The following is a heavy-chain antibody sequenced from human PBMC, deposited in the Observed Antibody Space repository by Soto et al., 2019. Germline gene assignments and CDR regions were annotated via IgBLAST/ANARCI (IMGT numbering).Heavy chain of an antibody. CDR3: ARSSGIAVAGPTPYFQH. Sequence: GASVKVSCKASGYTFTSYGISWVRQAPGQGLEWMGWISAYNGNTNYAQKLQGRVTMTTDTSTSTAYMELRSLRSDDTAVYYCARSSGIAVAGPTPYFQHWGQGTLVTAPQ. V-gene: IGHV1-18*01. CDR1: GYTFTSYG. D-gene: IGHD6-19*01. J-gene: IGHJ1*01. CDR2: ISAYNGNT.